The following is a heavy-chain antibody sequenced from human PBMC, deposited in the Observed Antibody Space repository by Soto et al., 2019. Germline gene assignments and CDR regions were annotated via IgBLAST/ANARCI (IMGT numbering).Heavy chain of an antibody. Sequence: GGSLRLSCVASGFTFSSYWMHWVRQAPGKGLVWVSRIKSDGSSTYYADSVKGRFTISRDNAKNTLYLQMNSLRAEDTAVYYCTRDFDRWGQGTLVTVSS. V-gene: IGHV3-74*01. CDR2: IKSDGSST. CDR1: GFTFSSYW. J-gene: IGHJ4*02. CDR3: TRDFDR. D-gene: IGHD3-22*01.